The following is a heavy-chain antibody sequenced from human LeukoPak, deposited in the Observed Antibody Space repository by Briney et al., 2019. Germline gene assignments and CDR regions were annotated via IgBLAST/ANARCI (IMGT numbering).Heavy chain of an antibody. CDR1: GYTFTSYG. V-gene: IGHV1-18*01. Sequence: GASVKVSCKASGYTFTSYGISWVRQAPGQGLEWMGWISAYNGNTNYAQKLQGRVTMTTDTSTSTAYMELRSLRSDDTAVYYCARDCSSTSCYGNDAFDIWAKGQWSPSLQ. J-gene: IGHJ3*02. CDR2: ISAYNGNT. CDR3: ARDCSSTSCYGNDAFDI. D-gene: IGHD2-2*01.